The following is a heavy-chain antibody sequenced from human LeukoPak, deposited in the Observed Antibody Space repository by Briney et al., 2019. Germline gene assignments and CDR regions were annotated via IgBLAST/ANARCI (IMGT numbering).Heavy chain of an antibody. D-gene: IGHD2-21*02. CDR2: ISYDGSNK. J-gene: IGHJ4*02. CDR3: ARAVTETWGFDY. V-gene: IGHV3-30-3*01. CDR1: GFTFSSYA. Sequence: GGSLRLSYAASGFTFSSYAMHWVRQAPGKGLEWVAVISYDGSNKYYADSVKGRFTISRDNSKNTLYLQMNSLRAEDTAVYYCARAVTETWGFDYWGQGTLVTVSS.